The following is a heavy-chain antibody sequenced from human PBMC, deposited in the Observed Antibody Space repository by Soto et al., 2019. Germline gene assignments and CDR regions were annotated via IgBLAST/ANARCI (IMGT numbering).Heavy chain of an antibody. D-gene: IGHD2-2*02. J-gene: IGHJ4*02. CDR1: GDSISSTHW. V-gene: IGHV4-4*02. Sequence: SETLSLTCVVSGDSISSTHWWTWVRQTPGKGLEWIGEIYHTGSTKYNPSLKNRVTISVDKSNNEFSLNLKSVTAADTAVYYCATLLSRILLMTIPFPSRGQGTLVTVSS. CDR3: ATLLSRILLMTIPFPS. CDR2: IYHTGST.